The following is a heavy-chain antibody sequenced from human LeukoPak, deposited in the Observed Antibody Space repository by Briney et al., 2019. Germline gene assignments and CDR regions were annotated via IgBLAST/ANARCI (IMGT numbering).Heavy chain of an antibody. D-gene: IGHD3-3*01. V-gene: IGHV3-7*01. CDR1: GFTFSSYW. Sequence: GSLRLSCAASGFTFSSYWMSWVRQAPGKGLEWVANIKQDGSEKYYVDSVKGRFTISRDSAKNTLYLQMNSLRAEDTAVYYCARGDYDFWSGYYFDYWGQGTLVTVSS. J-gene: IGHJ4*02. CDR3: ARGDYDFWSGYYFDY. CDR2: IKQDGSEK.